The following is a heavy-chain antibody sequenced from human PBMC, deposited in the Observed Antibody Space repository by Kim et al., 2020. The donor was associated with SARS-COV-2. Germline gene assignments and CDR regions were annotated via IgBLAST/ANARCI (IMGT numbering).Heavy chain of an antibody. CDR2: ISSSSSYI. CDR3: AKELPSNRGSGGAGNYYG. Sequence: GGSLRLSCAASGFTFSSYTMNWVRQAPGKGLEWVSSISSSSSYIYYADSVKGRFTISRDNSKNSLYLQMNSLRAEDTAVYYCAKELPSNRGSGGAGNYYG. J-gene: IGHJ6*01. CDR1: GFTFSSYT. V-gene: IGHV3-21*04. D-gene: IGHD3-10*01.